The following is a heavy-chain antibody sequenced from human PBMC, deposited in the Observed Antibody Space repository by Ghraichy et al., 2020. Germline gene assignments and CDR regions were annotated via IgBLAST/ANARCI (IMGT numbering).Heavy chain of an antibody. CDR1: GGSISSYY. D-gene: IGHD1-1*01. V-gene: IGHV4-59*01. CDR3: VGQLDAFDI. Sequence: SETLSLTCTVSGGSISSYYWSWIRQPPGKGLEWIGYIYYSGSTNYNPSLKSRVTISVDTSKNQFSLKLSSVTAADTAVYYCVGQLDAFDIWGQGTMVTVSS. J-gene: IGHJ3*02. CDR2: IYYSGST.